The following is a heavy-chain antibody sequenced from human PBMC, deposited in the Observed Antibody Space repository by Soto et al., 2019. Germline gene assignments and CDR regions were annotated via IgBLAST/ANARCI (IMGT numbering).Heavy chain of an antibody. V-gene: IGHV3-23*01. CDR3: AKDPTSYDSSAQFDS. CDR1: GFSFSIYA. Sequence: EVQLLESGGRLVQPGGSLRLSCAASGFSFSIYAMNGVRQAPGKGLEWVSGISGGGGSTYYADSVKGRFTISRDNSKNTLYLQMNSLRVEDTAVYYCAKDPTSYDSSAQFDSWGQGTLVTVSS. J-gene: IGHJ4*02. CDR2: ISGGGGST. D-gene: IGHD3-22*01.